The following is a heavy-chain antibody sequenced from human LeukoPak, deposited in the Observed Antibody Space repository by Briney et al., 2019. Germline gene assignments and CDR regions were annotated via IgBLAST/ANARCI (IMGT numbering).Heavy chain of an antibody. J-gene: IGHJ6*02. D-gene: IGHD2-15*01. V-gene: IGHV3-23*01. CDR1: GFTFSSYA. CDR3: AKRYCSGGSCYSSYYYGMDV. Sequence: GGSLRLSCAASGFTFSSYAMSWVRQAPGKGLEWVSAISGSGGSTYYADSVKGRFTISRDNSKNTLYLQMNSLRAEDTAVYYCAKRYCSGGSCYSSYYYGMDVWGRGTTVTVSS. CDR2: ISGSGGST.